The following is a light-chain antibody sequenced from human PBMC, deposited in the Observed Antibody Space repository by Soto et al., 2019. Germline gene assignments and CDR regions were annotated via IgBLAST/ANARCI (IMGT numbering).Light chain of an antibody. J-gene: IGKJ1*01. Sequence: EIVLTQSPGTLSLSPGERATLSCRASQSVSSSYLAWYQHKPGQAPSLLIYGASSRATGIPDRCSGSESGTDVTLTISRLEPEDFAVYYCQKCGRSTWTFGQGTKVEI. CDR3: QKCGRSTWT. CDR2: GAS. V-gene: IGKV3-20*01. CDR1: QSVSSSY.